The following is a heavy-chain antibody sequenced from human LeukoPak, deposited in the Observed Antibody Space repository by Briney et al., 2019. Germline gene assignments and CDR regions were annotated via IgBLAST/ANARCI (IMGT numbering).Heavy chain of an antibody. D-gene: IGHD4-17*01. Sequence: GGSLRLSCAASGFTFSSYAMSWVRQAPGKGLEWISAISGSGGSTYYADSVKGRITISRDNSKNTLYLEMNSLRAEDTAVYYWAKVTVTVDYWGQGPLVTVSS. J-gene: IGHJ4*02. CDR1: GFTFSSYA. CDR2: ISGSGGST. V-gene: IGHV3-23*01. CDR3: AKVTVTVDY.